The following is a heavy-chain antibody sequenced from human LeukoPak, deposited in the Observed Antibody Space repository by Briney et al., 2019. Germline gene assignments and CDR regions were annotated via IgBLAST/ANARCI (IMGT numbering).Heavy chain of an antibody. Sequence: SETLSLTCTVSGGSISSYYWSWIRQPPGKGLEWIGYIYYSGSTNYNPPLKSRVTISVDTSKNQFSLKLSSVTAADTAVYYCARHRYYYDSSGYYWRGYYYYGMDVWGQGTTVTVSS. J-gene: IGHJ6*02. D-gene: IGHD3-22*01. CDR2: IYYSGST. CDR1: GGSISSYY. V-gene: IGHV4-59*08. CDR3: ARHRYYYDSSGYYWRGYYYYGMDV.